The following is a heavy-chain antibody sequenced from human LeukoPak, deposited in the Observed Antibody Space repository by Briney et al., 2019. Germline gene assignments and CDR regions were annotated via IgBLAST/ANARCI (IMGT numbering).Heavy chain of an antibody. Sequence: SETLSLTCTVSGGSISSYYWSWIRQPPGKGLEWIGYIYYSGSTNYNPSLKSRVTISVDTFKNQFSLKLSSVTAADTAVYYCASVDTAMVTGYYYGMDVWGQGTTVTVSS. D-gene: IGHD5-18*01. CDR3: ASVDTAMVTGYYYGMDV. J-gene: IGHJ6*02. CDR1: GGSISSYY. CDR2: IYYSGST. V-gene: IGHV4-59*01.